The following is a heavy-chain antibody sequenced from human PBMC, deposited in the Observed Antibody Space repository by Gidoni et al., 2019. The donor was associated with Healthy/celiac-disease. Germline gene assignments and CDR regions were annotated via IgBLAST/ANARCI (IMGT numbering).Heavy chain of an antibody. CDR2: IFSNDEK. CDR3: ARIKLSYYYYMDV. J-gene: IGHJ6*03. V-gene: IGHV2-26*01. Sequence: QVTLKESGPVRVKPTETLTLTCTWIRQPPGKALEWLAHIFSNDEKSYSTSLKSRLPISKDTSKSQVVLTMTNMDPVDTATYYCARIKLSYYYYMDVWGQGTTVTVSS.